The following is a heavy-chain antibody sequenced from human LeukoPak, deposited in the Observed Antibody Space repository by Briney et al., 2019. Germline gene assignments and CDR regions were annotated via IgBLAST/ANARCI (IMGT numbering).Heavy chain of an antibody. J-gene: IGHJ4*02. Sequence: PRGSLRLSCAASGFTFSSYWMSWVRQAPGKGLVWVANVKQDGSERYYVGSVRGRFTISRDNAKNSLYLQMNSLRAEDTAAYYCASPQASGYAFGYWGQGTLVTVSS. CDR1: GFTFSSYW. D-gene: IGHD5-12*01. V-gene: IGHV3-7*01. CDR3: ASPQASGYAFGY. CDR2: VKQDGSER.